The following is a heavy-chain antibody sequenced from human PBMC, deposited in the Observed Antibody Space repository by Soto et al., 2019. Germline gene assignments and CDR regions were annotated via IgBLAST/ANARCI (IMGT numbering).Heavy chain of an antibody. V-gene: IGHV4-39*01. CDR3: ARHPSTVTTLSNYYYYYYYMDV. CDR1: GGSISSSSYY. D-gene: IGHD4-4*01. Sequence: SETLSLTCTVSGGSISSSSYYWGWIRQPPGKGLEWIGTINYSGRTYYNPSLQGWCTISVDTTKNQLSLMLRSVTAADTAVYYCARHPSTVTTLSNYYYYYYYMDVWGKGTTVTVSS. CDR2: INYSGRT. J-gene: IGHJ6*03.